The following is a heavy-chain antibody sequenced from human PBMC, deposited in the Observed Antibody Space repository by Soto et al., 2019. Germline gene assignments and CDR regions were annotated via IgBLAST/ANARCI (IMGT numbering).Heavy chain of an antibody. Sequence: QVQLQESGPGLVKPSQTLSLTCTVSGGSISSGDYYWSWIRQPPGKGLEWIGYIYYSGSTYYNPSLKSRVTISVDMSQNQFSLKLSSVTAADTAVYYCARARDYGGNSLGYWGQGTLVTVSS. CDR3: ARARDYGGNSLGY. CDR1: GGSISSGDYY. D-gene: IGHD4-17*01. V-gene: IGHV4-30-4*01. J-gene: IGHJ4*02. CDR2: IYYSGST.